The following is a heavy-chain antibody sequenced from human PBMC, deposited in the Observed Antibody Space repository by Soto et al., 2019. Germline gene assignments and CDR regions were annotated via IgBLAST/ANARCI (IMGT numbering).Heavy chain of an antibody. J-gene: IGHJ4*02. V-gene: IGHV3-7*01. D-gene: IGHD3-16*01. CDR3: ARDVGFDYVN. CDR1: GFSIASYW. CDR2: TKEDGSEI. Sequence: EVQLVESGGGLVQPGGSLRISCAVSGFSIASYWMSWVRQAPGKGLEWVATTKEDGSEIYYVDSVRGRFTISRDNAENSLYLQMNSLSAEDIAVYFCARDVGFDYVNWGQGTLVTVSS.